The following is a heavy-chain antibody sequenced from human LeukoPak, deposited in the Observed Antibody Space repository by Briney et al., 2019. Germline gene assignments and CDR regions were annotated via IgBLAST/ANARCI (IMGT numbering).Heavy chain of an antibody. J-gene: IGHJ5*02. Sequence: ASVKVSCKASGYTFTGYYMHWVRQAPGQGLEWMGWINPNSGGTNYAQKFQGRVTMTRDTSISTAYIELSRLRSDDTAVYYCARAGYDYVWGSYLNWFDPWGQGTLVTVSS. CDR3: ARAGYDYVWGSYLNWFDP. D-gene: IGHD3-16*01. CDR1: GYTFTGYY. CDR2: INPNSGGT. V-gene: IGHV1-2*02.